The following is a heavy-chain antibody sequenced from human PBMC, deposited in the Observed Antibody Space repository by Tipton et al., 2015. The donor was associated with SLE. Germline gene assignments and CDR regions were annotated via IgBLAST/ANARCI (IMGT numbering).Heavy chain of an antibody. D-gene: IGHD5-24*01. CDR2: IWYDGSNK. Sequence: SLRLSCAASGFTFSSFGMHWVRQAPGKGLEWVAVIWYDGSNKYYADSVKGRFTISRDNSKNTLYLQMNSLRAEDTALYYCAREAMTTIPYYFDSWGQGTLVTVSS. V-gene: IGHV3-33*01. CDR3: AREAMTTIPYYFDS. J-gene: IGHJ4*02. CDR1: GFTFSSFG.